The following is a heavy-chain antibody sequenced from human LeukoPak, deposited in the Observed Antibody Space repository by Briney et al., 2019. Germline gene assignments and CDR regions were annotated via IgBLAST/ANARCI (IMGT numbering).Heavy chain of an antibody. CDR2: INWNGGST. CDR1: GFTFDDYG. D-gene: IGHD4-23*01. CDR3: ARGDYGGNSDHDAFDI. Sequence: GGSLRLSCAPSGFTFDDYGMSWVRRAPGKGLEWVSGINWNGGSTGYADSVKGRFTISRDNAKNSLYLQMNSLRAEDTALYYCARGDYGGNSDHDAFDIWGQGTMVTVSS. J-gene: IGHJ3*02. V-gene: IGHV3-20*04.